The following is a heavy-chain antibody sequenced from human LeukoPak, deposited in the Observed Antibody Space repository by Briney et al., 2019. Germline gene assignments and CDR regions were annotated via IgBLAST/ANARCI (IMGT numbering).Heavy chain of an antibody. Sequence: VASVKVSCKASGYTFTSYGISWVRQAPGQGLEWMGWISAYNGNTNYALKLQGRVTMTTDTSTSTAYMELRSLRSDDTAVYYCARGGYCSSTSCPTPPPAFDPWGQGTLVTVSS. CDR1: GYTFTSYG. J-gene: IGHJ5*02. V-gene: IGHV1-18*01. CDR2: ISAYNGNT. CDR3: ARGGYCSSTSCPTPPPAFDP. D-gene: IGHD2-2*01.